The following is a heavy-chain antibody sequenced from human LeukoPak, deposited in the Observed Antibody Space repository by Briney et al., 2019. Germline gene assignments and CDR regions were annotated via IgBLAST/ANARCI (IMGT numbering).Heavy chain of an antibody. Sequence: PSETLSHTCTVSGDSVSANGYYWGWIRQPPGKGLAWIGEINRSGSTNYNPSLKSRVTISVDTSKNQFSLKLSSVTAADTAVYYCARVAVVRLRTYYYDSSGYYFSQGFDPWGQGTLVTVSS. V-gene: IGHV4-34*01. J-gene: IGHJ5*02. CDR3: ARVAVVRLRTYYYDSSGYYFSQGFDP. CDR2: INRSGST. D-gene: IGHD3-22*01. CDR1: GDSVSANGYY.